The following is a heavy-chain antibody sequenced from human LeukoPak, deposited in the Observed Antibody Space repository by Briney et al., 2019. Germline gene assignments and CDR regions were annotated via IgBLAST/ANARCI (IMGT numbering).Heavy chain of an antibody. D-gene: IGHD5-18*01. CDR2: IYYSGST. V-gene: IGHV4-59*01. CDR1: GGSISSYY. J-gene: IGHJ4*02. Sequence: SETLSLTCTVFGGSISSYYWSWIRQPPRKGLEWIGYIYYSGSTNYNPSLKSRVTISVDTSKNQFSLKLSSVTAADTAVYYCARAPVGYGYYFDYWGQGTLVTVSS. CDR3: ARAPVGYGYYFDY.